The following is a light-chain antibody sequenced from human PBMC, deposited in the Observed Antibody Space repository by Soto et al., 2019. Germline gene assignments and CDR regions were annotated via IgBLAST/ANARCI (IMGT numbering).Light chain of an antibody. CDR2: DAS. Sequence: EIVLTQSPATLSLSPGERATLSCRASQSVSSYLAWYQQKPGQAPRLLIYDASNRATGIPARFSGSGSGTDFTLIISSLEPDDFAVYYCQQRSNWPTFGGGTKVEIK. CDR1: QSVSSY. V-gene: IGKV3-11*01. CDR3: QQRSNWPT. J-gene: IGKJ4*01.